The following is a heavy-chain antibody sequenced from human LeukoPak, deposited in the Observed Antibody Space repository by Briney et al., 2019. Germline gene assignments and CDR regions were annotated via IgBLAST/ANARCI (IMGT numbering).Heavy chain of an antibody. CDR3: ARDPGRGTYDTSGSHY. CDR2: VSAYTGNT. Sequence: ASVKVSCKASGNTFGDYGITWIRQAPGQGLEWMGWVSAYTGNTNYAQSLQDRVIMTADTSTDTAYMELRSLRPDDTAVYYCARDPGRGTYDTSGSHYWGQGALVTVSS. V-gene: IGHV1-18*01. J-gene: IGHJ4*02. CDR1: GNTFGDYG. D-gene: IGHD3-22*01.